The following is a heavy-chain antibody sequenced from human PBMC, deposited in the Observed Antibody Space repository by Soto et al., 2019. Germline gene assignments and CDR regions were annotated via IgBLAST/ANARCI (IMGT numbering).Heavy chain of an antibody. J-gene: IGHJ4*02. CDR1: GFTFGSFT. Sequence: GGSLRLSCAASGFTFGSFTMNWVRQAPGKGLEWVSSISSSSYIYYSDSVKGRFTISRDNAKNSLYLQMNTLRVEDTAVYYCAREFHSFDSSGYLVYWGQGTLVTVSS. CDR2: ISSSSYI. CDR3: AREFHSFDSSGYLVY. V-gene: IGHV3-21*01. D-gene: IGHD3-22*01.